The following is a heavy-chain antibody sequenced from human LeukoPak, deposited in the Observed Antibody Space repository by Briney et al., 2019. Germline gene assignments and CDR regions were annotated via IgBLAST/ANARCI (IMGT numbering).Heavy chain of an antibody. V-gene: IGHV4-59*01. CDR3: ARVRRWELFQRVDAFDI. J-gene: IGHJ3*02. Sequence: SETLSLTCTVSGGSISSYYWSWIRQPPGKGLEWIGYIYYSGSTNYNPSLKSRVTISVDTSKKQFSLKLSSVTAADTAVYYCARVRRWELFQRVDAFDIWGQGTMVTVSS. CDR1: GGSISSYY. D-gene: IGHD1-26*01. CDR2: IYYSGST.